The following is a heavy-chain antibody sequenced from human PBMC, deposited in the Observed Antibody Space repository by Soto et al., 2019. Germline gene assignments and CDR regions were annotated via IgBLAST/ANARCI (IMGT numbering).Heavy chain of an antibody. CDR2: IYYSGTT. V-gene: IGHV4-61*01. Sequence: QVQLQESGPGLVKPSETLSLTCAVSGDSVSNDNYYWSWIRQPPGKVLEWIGYIYYSGTTKYNSYIKSRLSLSVDMAKNQFSLKLASVTAAATAVYFCASSQRGRTAFTFDYWGQGALVTVSS. CDR3: ASSQRGRTAFTFDY. D-gene: IGHD3-16*01. CDR1: GDSVSNDNYY. J-gene: IGHJ4*02.